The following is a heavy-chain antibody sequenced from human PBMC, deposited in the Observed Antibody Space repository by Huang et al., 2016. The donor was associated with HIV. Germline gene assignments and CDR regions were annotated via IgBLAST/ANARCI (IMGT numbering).Heavy chain of an antibody. J-gene: IGHJ3*02. D-gene: IGHD2-21*01. CDR3: ATGFDTYYDI. CDR1: GYTLTELS. CDR2: LHHETGET. Sequence: QVQLVQSGAEVKKPGASVKVTCKVSGYTLTELSIHWVRQAPGKGLERMGRLHHETGETNYEKNCQGRVTMTKDTARDTANMGLNSMRSEDTAVYYCATGFDTYYDIWGQGTMVIASS. V-gene: IGHV1-24*01.